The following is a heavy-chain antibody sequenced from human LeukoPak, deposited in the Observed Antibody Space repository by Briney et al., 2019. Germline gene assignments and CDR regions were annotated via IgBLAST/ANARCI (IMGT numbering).Heavy chain of an antibody. V-gene: IGHV3-23*01. D-gene: IGHD3-10*01. CDR1: GFSISSYD. J-gene: IGHJ4*02. CDR2: TSKSDGST. CDR3: AKRFTQVSSGSSFDY. Sequence: GGSLRLSCAASGFSISSYDMSWVRQAPGKGLEWVSGTSKSDGSTSYADSVKGRFTISRDNVKNTLYLQMNSLRAENTAVYYCAKRFTQVSSGSSFDYWGQGTLVTVSS.